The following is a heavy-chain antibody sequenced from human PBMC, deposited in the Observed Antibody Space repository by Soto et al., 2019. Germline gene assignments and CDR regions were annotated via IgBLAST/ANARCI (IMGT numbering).Heavy chain of an antibody. V-gene: IGHV3-23*01. CDR3: AKSGIVATMRTFSWFDS. CDR1: GFTFSNYG. D-gene: IGHD2-2*01. CDR2: ISVGGTSP. Sequence: EVQLLESGGNLVQPGGSLRLSCAASGFTFSNYGMNWVRQAPGKGLELVSAISVGGTSPHYADSVKGRFTISRDNSKNTLYLQMNSLIADDTALYYCAKSGIVATMRTFSWFDSWGQGTLVTVSS. J-gene: IGHJ5*01.